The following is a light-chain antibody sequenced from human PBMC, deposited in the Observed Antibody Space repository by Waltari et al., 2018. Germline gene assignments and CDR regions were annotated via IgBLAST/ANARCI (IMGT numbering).Light chain of an antibody. Sequence: DIQVTQSPSSLSASVGDRVTITCRASQSICPYINWYQQKPGQAPKLLIYVASNLQSGVPSRFSGSGSGIDFTLTITSLQAEDLGTYFCQQCYGTPYTFGQGTKVQMK. CDR2: VAS. CDR3: QQCYGTPYT. CDR1: QSICPY. J-gene: IGKJ2*01. V-gene: IGKV1-39*01.